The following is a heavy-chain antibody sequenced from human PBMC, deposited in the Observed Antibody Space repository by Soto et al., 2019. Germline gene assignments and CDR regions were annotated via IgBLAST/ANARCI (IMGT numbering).Heavy chain of an antibody. J-gene: IGHJ6*02. Sequence: QVQLVQSRGEVKKPGASVKVSCKTSGYSFTTYGISWVRQAPGQGLEWMGWISGYNGNTNYAQKLKGRLTMTTDTSTSTAYMELRSLTSDDTAVYYGAREGPAPYYYYGMDVWGQGSTVTVSS. CDR2: ISGYNGNT. CDR3: AREGPAPYYYYGMDV. V-gene: IGHV1-18*01. CDR1: GYSFTTYG.